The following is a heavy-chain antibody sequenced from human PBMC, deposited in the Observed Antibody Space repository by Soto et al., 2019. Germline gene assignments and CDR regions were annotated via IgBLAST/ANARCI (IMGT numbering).Heavy chain of an antibody. CDR2: IYHTGAT. V-gene: IGHV4-30-4*01. CDR1: GASIFSLDYY. CDR3: ARGAVVSLVRGVRGGNWFDP. Sequence: QVQLQESGPGLVRPSQTLSLTCTVSGASIFSLDYYWTWIRQPQGKGLEWIGHIYHTGATYYNPSLECRVVMSVDTSNNQFSLKLSSVTAADTAVFYCARGAVVSLVRGVRGGNWFDPWGQGTLVTVSS. J-gene: IGHJ5*02. D-gene: IGHD3-10*01.